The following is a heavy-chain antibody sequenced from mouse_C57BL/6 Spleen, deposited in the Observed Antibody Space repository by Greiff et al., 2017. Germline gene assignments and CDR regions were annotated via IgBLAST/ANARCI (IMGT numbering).Heavy chain of an antibody. V-gene: IGHV2-2*01. Sequence: QVQLKESGPGLVQPSQSLSITCTVSGFSLTSYGVHWVRQSPGKGLEWLGVIWSGGSTDYNAAFISRLSISKDKSKSQVFFKMNSLQADDTAIYYCASDWYFDVWGTGTTVTVAS. CDR1: GFSLTSYG. J-gene: IGHJ1*03. CDR3: ASDWYFDV. CDR2: IWSGGST.